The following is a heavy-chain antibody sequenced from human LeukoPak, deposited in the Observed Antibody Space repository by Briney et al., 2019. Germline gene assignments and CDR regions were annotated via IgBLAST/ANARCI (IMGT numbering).Heavy chain of an antibody. Sequence: GGSLRLSCAASGFTFSDYYMSWIRQAPGEGLEWVSYISSSSSYTNYADSVKGRFTISRDNAKNSLYLQMNSLRAEDTAVYYCAREATYYYGSGSYSRRYYFDYWGQGTLVTVSS. CDR3: AREATYYYGSGSYSRRYYFDY. CDR1: GFTFSDYY. V-gene: IGHV3-11*06. CDR2: ISSSSSYT. J-gene: IGHJ4*02. D-gene: IGHD3-10*01.